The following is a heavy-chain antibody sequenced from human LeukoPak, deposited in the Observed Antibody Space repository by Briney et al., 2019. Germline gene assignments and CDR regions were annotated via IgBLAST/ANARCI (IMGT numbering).Heavy chain of an antibody. CDR3: ARSCRILDIVATIRARLGGNGFDI. D-gene: IGHD5-12*01. CDR1: GGSFSAYY. V-gene: IGHV4-34*01. CDR2: INHSGST. Sequence: SETLSLTCAVYGGSFSAYYWSWIRQPPGKGLEWIGEINHSGSTNYNPSLKSRVTISVDTSKHQFSLKLSSVTAADKAVYYCARSCRILDIVATIRARLGGNGFDIWGQGTMVTVSS. J-gene: IGHJ3*02.